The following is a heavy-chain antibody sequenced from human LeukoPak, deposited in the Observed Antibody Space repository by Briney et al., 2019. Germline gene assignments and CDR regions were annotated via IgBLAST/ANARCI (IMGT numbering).Heavy chain of an antibody. Sequence: GESLKISCEAFGSSFTGHWIGWVRQLPGRGLEFMGTIYPGDSDTRYSPSFEGRVSISVDKSINTAYLQWSGLKASDTAMYYCARYGKSGTYSHGFDIWGQGTMVSVSS. V-gene: IGHV5-51*01. CDR3: ARYGKSGTYSHGFDI. D-gene: IGHD3-10*01. CDR2: IYPGDSDT. J-gene: IGHJ3*02. CDR1: GSSFTGHW.